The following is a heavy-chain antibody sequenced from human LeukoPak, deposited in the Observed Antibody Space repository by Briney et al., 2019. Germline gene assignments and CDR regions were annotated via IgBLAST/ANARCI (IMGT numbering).Heavy chain of an antibody. CDR2: IYYSGST. CDR1: GGSISSYY. Sequence: PSETLSLTCTVSGGSISSYYWSWIRQPPGKGLEWIGYIYYSGSTNYNPSLKSRVTISVDTSKNQFSLKLNSVTAADTAVYYCARVDGSCSGGSCPSGNWFDPWGQGTPVTVSS. D-gene: IGHD2-15*01. V-gene: IGHV4-59*08. J-gene: IGHJ5*02. CDR3: ARVDGSCSGGSCPSGNWFDP.